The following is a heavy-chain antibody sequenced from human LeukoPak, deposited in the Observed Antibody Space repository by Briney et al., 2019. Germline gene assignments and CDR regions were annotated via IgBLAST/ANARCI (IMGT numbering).Heavy chain of an antibody. CDR1: GGSIKTYY. Sequence: SETLSLTCTVSGGSIKTYYWSWSRQSPGKGLEWIGYMSYSGTSNYTPSLKSRVSITIDIYKKQFSHKQPSDKAADRGVYFCGAGSRPYYFFYMAVWGTGTSVTVSS. CDR3: GAGSRPYYFFYMAV. CDR2: MSYSGTS. J-gene: IGHJ6*03. V-gene: IGHV4-59*08.